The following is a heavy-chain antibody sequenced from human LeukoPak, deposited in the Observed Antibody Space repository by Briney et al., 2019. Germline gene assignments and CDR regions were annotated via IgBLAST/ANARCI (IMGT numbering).Heavy chain of an antibody. V-gene: IGHV4-59*01. J-gene: IGHJ4*02. CDR3: ARSAYYYDNSGYYPHFDY. D-gene: IGHD3-22*01. CDR2: IYYSGST. CDR1: GGSISSYY. Sequence: SETLSLTCTVSGGSISSYYWSWIRQPPGKGLEWIGYIYYSGSTNYNPSLKGRVTISVDTSKNQFSLKLSSVTAADTAVYYCARSAYYYDNSGYYPHFDYWGQGTLVTVSS.